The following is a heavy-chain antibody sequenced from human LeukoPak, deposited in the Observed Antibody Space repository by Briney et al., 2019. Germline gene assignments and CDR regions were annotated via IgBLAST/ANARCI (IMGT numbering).Heavy chain of an antibody. V-gene: IGHV1-2*02. CDR1: GYSFSGYY. Sequence: ASVQVSSKASGYSFSGYYIQSGRPAPGQTLEWRAWINSNSGSPYSPQEFQDRVTMTRDTSISTAYMELSSLRSDDTAIYYCARRAVKWEIPGRYHFDLWGQGTLVTVSS. D-gene: IGHD1-26*01. CDR2: INSNSGSP. CDR3: ARRAVKWEIPGRYHFDL. J-gene: IGHJ4*02.